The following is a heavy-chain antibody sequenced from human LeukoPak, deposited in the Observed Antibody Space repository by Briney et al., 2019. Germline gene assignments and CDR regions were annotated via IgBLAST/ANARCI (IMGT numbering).Heavy chain of an antibody. CDR3: ARQGYSSSPGNWFDP. V-gene: IGHV4-30-2*01. D-gene: IGHD6-6*01. CDR1: GGFLSINGSC. Sequence: PSQTLSLTCTVSGGFLSINGSCWSRIRQPPGKGLEWIGYIYHSGSTYYNPSLKSRVTISVDRSKNQFSLKLSSVTAADTAVYYCARQGYSSSPGNWFDPWGQGTLVTVSS. CDR2: IYHSGST. J-gene: IGHJ5*02.